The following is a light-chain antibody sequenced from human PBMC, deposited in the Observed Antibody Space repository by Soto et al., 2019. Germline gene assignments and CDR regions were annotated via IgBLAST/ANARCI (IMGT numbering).Light chain of an antibody. Sequence: EIVLTQSPGTLSLSPGDRATLSCRASHPVGSYYFAWYQQRFGQAPKLLIYGAYDRAKGIPDRFSGSGSGTDFTLTISRLEPEDFAVYYCQQYGSSPFTFCPGTKVDI. CDR1: HPVGSYY. J-gene: IGKJ3*01. V-gene: IGKV3-20*01. CDR3: QQYGSSPFT. CDR2: GAY.